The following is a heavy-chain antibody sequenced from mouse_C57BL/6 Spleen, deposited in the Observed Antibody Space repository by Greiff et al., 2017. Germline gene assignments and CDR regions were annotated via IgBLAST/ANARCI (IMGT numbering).Heavy chain of an antibody. V-gene: IGHV6-6*01. D-gene: IGHD1-1*01. J-gene: IGHJ4*01. Sequence: EVQLVESGGGLVQPGGSMKLSCAASGFTFSDAWMDWVRQSPEKGLEWVAEIRNKANNHATYYAESVKGRFTISRDDSKSSVYLQMNSLRAEDTGIYYCTGLLRSYAMDYWGQGTSVTVSS. CDR1: GFTFSDAW. CDR2: IRNKANNHAT. CDR3: TGLLRSYAMDY.